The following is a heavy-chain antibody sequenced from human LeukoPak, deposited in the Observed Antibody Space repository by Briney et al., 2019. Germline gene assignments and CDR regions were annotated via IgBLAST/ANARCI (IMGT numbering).Heavy chain of an antibody. CDR2: MNPNSGNT. CDR3: AGSIAVAMDAFDI. CDR1: GYTFTSYD. Sequence: ASVNVSCKASGYTFTSYDINWVRQAPGQGLEWMGWMNPNSGNTVYAQKFQGRVTITRNTSISTAYMELSSLRSEDTAVYYCAGSIAVAMDAFDIWGQGTMVTVSS. V-gene: IGHV1-8*03. D-gene: IGHD6-19*01. J-gene: IGHJ3*02.